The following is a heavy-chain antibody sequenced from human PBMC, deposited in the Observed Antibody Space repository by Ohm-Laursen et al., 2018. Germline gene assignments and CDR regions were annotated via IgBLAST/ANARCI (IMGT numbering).Heavy chain of an antibody. CDR1: GFTFSSYE. Sequence: SLRLSCTASGFTFSSYEVNWVRQAPGKGLEWVSYISSSGSTIYYADSVKGRFTISRDNAKNSLYLQMNSLRAEDTAVYYCARALEYYYYGMDVWGQGTTVTVSS. CDR2: ISSSGSTI. J-gene: IGHJ6*02. CDR3: ARALEYYYYGMDV. V-gene: IGHV3-48*03. D-gene: IGHD5-24*01.